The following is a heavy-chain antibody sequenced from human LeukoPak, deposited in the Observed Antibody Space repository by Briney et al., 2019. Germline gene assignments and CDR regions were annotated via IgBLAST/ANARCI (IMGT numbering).Heavy chain of an antibody. D-gene: IGHD3-10*01. V-gene: IGHV3-23*01. CDR3: AKGRGPAYYYGSGSPSHYMDV. Sequence: GGCLRLSCAASGFTFNTYAMSWVRQAPGKGLEWVSAISGSGGSTYYADSVKGRFTISRDNSKNTLYLQMNSLRAEDTAVYYCAKGRGPAYYYGSGSPSHYMDVWGKGPTVTVSS. J-gene: IGHJ6*03. CDR1: GFTFNTYA. CDR2: ISGSGGST.